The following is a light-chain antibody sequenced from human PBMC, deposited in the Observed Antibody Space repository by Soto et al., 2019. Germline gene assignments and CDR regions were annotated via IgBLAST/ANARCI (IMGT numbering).Light chain of an antibody. V-gene: IGLV1-40*01. Sequence: QSVLTQPPSVSGAPGQRVTISCTGSSSNIGAGYDVHWYQQLPETAPKLLIYGNNNRPSGVPDRFSGSKSGTSASLAITGLQAEDEADYYCQSYDSSLSVYVFGTGTKLTVL. CDR1: SSNIGAGYD. CDR2: GNN. CDR3: QSYDSSLSVYV. J-gene: IGLJ1*01.